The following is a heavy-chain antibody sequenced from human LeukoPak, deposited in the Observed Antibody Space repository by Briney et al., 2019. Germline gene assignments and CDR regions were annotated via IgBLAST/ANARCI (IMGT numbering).Heavy chain of an antibody. D-gene: IGHD3-3*01. Sequence: SETLSLTCAVYGGSLSGYYWSWIRQPPGKGLEWIGEINHSGSTNYNPSLKSRVTISVDTSKNQFSLKLSSVTAADTAVYYCARGGGYYDFWSGYEGYNWFDPWGQGTLVTVSS. CDR3: ARGGGYYDFWSGYEGYNWFDP. J-gene: IGHJ5*02. CDR2: INHSGST. CDR1: GGSLSGYY. V-gene: IGHV4-34*01.